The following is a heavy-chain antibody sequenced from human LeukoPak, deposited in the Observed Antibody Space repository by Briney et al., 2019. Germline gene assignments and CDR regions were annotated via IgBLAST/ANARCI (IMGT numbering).Heavy chain of an antibody. CDR3: AVDCSSPSCYGQSAFDI. D-gene: IGHD2-2*01. CDR1: GITFSSYA. J-gene: IGHJ3*02. V-gene: IGHV3-23*01. CDR2: ISSNGGTT. Sequence: GGSLRLSCAASGITFSSYAMSWVRQAPGKGLEWVSTISSNGGTTYYTDSVKGRFTTSRDNSRNTLFLQLSNLRADDTAIYYCAVDCSSPSCYGQSAFDIWGQGTMVTVSS.